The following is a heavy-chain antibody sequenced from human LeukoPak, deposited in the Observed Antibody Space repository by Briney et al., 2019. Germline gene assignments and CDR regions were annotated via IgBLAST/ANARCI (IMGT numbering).Heavy chain of an antibody. CDR2: IYYSGST. J-gene: IGHJ4*02. Sequence: SETLSLTCTVSGGSISSYYWSWVRQPPGKGLEWIGYIYYSGSTNYNPSLKSRVTISVDTSKNQFSLKLSFVTAADTAVYYCARQDSGSSLGYFDYWGQGTLVTVSS. D-gene: IGHD3-10*01. CDR3: ARQDSGSSLGYFDY. V-gene: IGHV4-59*08. CDR1: GGSISSYY.